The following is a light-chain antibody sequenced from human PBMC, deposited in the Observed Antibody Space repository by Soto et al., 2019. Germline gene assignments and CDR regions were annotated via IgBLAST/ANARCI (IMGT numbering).Light chain of an antibody. V-gene: IGLV2-14*01. CDR3: ISYTSRTTYV. J-gene: IGLJ1*01. CDR2: EVT. Sequence: QSALTQPASVSGSPGQSITISCTGTSSDVGGYNYVSWYQRHPGKAPKLMIYEVTNRPSGVSDRFSGSKSGNTASLTISGLKAEDEAEYYCISYTSRTTYVFGTGTKVTVL. CDR1: SSDVGGYNY.